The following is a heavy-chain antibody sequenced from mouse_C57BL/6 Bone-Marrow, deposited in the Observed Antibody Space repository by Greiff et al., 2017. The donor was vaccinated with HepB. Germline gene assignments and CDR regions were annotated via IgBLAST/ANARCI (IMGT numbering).Heavy chain of an antibody. CDR2: IYPGSGNT. CDR3: ATYDGYYGDYYYAMDY. CDR1: GYSFTSYY. V-gene: IGHV1-66*01. D-gene: IGHD2-3*01. Sequence: QVQLQQSGPELVKPGASVKISCKASGYSFTSYYIHWVKQRPGQGLEWIGWIYPGSGNTKYNETFKGKATLTADTSSSTAYMQLSSLTSEDSAVYYCATYDGYYGDYYYAMDYWGQGTSVTVSS. J-gene: IGHJ4*01.